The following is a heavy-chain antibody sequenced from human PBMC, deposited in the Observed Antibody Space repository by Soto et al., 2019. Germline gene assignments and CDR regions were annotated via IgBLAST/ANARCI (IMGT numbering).Heavy chain of an antibody. CDR3: AREGIYDYVWRSLRFHI. J-gene: IGHJ3*02. CDR2: INPNGGGT. CDR1: GYIFSGYY. D-gene: IGHD3-16*01. V-gene: IGHV1-2*02. Sequence: QAQLVQSGAEVKKPGASVKVSCKASGYIFSGYYIHWVRQAPGQGLEWMGWINPNGGGTQYAQKFQARVTMTRDTSITTAYMELSSLSSDDTATYYSAREGIYDYVWRSLRFHIWGQGTMVTVSS.